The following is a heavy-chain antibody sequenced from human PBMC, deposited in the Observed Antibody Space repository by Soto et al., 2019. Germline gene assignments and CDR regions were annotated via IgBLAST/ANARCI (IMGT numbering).Heavy chain of an antibody. Sequence: SETLSLTCTVSGGSISSGGYYWSWIRQHPGKGLEWIGYIYYSGSTYYNPSLKSRVTISVDTSKNQFSLKLSSVTAADTAVYYCARVYTMIQSRKTRDSNWFDPWGQGTLVTVSS. D-gene: IGHD3-22*01. CDR2: IYYSGST. V-gene: IGHV4-31*03. J-gene: IGHJ5*02. CDR3: ARVYTMIQSRKTRDSNWFDP. CDR1: GGSISSGGYY.